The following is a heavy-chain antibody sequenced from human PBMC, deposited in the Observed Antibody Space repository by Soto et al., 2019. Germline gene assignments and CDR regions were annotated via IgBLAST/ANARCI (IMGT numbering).Heavy chain of an antibody. CDR3: ARVLRGGVATTIYYYYMDV. V-gene: IGHV4-31*03. CDR2: SYYSGST. D-gene: IGHD5-12*01. CDR1: GGSINSGGYY. Sequence: SETLSLTCTVSGGSINSGGYYWSWIRQHPGKGLEWIGYSYYSGSTYYNPSLKSRVTISVDTSKNQFSLKLSSVTAADTAVYYCARVLRGGVATTIYYYYMDVWGKGTTVTVSS. J-gene: IGHJ6*03.